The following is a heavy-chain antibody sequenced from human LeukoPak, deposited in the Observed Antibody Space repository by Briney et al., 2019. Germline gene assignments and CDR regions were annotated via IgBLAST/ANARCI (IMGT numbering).Heavy chain of an antibody. CDR1: GFTFSDYG. Sequence: GGSLRLSCAASGFTFSDYGMSWVRQAPGKGLEWVSRINNDGSGTTYADSVKGRFTISRGDAKNTLYLQMNSLRAEDTAVYYCVRGGESTWSWGQGTLVTVSS. CDR2: INNDGSGT. J-gene: IGHJ5*02. V-gene: IGHV3-74*01. D-gene: IGHD2-15*01. CDR3: VRGGESTWS.